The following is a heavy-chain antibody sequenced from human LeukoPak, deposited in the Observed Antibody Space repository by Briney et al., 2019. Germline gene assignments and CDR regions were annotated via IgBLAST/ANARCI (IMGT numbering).Heavy chain of an antibody. CDR3: ARAREFGGIDY. CDR2: IYYSGST. D-gene: IGHD3-10*01. Sequence: SETLSLTCTVSGGSISSGGYYWSWIRQHPGKGLEWIGYIYYSGSTYYNPSLKSRVTISVDTSKNQSSLKLSSVTAADTAVYYCARAREFGGIDYWGQGTLVTVSS. CDR1: GGSISSGGYY. J-gene: IGHJ4*02. V-gene: IGHV4-31*03.